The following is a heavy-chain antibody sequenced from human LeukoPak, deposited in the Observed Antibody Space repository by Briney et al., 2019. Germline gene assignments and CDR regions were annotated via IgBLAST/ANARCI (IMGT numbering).Heavy chain of an antibody. V-gene: IGHV1-18*01. CDR3: ARGAHYDFWSGDPTYYFDY. J-gene: IGHJ4*02. D-gene: IGHD3-3*01. CDR2: ISAYNGYT. Sequence: ASVKVSCKASGYTFTSYGISWERQAPGQGLEWMGWISAYNGYTNYAQKLQGRVTMTTDTSTSTAYMELRSLRSDDTAVYYCARGAHYDFWSGDPTYYFDYWGQGTLVTVSS. CDR1: GYTFTSYG.